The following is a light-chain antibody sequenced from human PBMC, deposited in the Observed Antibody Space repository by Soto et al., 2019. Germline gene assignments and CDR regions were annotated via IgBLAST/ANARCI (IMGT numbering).Light chain of an antibody. J-gene: IGKJ1*01. CDR2: GAS. V-gene: IGKV3-20*01. Sequence: PGERATLSCRASQTVTSNSLDWYQQKPGQAPRLLIYGASSRATGIPDRFSGRGSGTDFTLTSGRLEPEDFAVYYCQQYGSSGTFGQGTKVDI. CDR1: QTVTSNS. CDR3: QQYGSSGT.